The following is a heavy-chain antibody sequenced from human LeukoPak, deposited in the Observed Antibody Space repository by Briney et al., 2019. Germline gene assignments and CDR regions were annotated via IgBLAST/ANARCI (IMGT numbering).Heavy chain of an antibody. CDR3: ARDWGYTNSD. CDR1: GFTFSSYA. CDR2: ISYDGSNK. Sequence: PGGSLRLSCAASGFTFSSYAMHWVRQAPGKGLEWVAVISYDGSNKYYADSVKGRFTISRDNSKNTLYLQMNSLRAEDTAVYYCARDWGYTNSDWGQGTLVTVSS. J-gene: IGHJ4*02. V-gene: IGHV3-30*04. D-gene: IGHD3-16*01.